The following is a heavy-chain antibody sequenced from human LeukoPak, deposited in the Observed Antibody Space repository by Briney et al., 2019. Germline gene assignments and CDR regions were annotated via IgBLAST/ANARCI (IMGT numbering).Heavy chain of an antibody. V-gene: IGHV3-21*01. CDR3: ARAIAAAGNY. CDR2: ISSSSGHI. J-gene: IGHJ4*02. Sequence: GGSLRLSCAGSGFTFSTFSMNWVRQAPGKRLEWVASISSSSGHIYYADSVRGRFTISRDNAKNSTYLQMNSLRVEDAAIYYCARAIAAAGNYWGQGTLVTVSS. D-gene: IGHD6-13*01. CDR1: GFTFSTFS.